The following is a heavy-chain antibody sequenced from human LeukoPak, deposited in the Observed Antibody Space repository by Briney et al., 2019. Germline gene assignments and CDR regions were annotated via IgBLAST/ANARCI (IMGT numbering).Heavy chain of an antibody. D-gene: IGHD1-26*01. J-gene: IGHJ4*02. V-gene: IGHV4-59*01. CDR2: IYYSGST. CDR1: GGSMRLFY. Sequence: PSETLSLTCSVSGGSMRLFYWSWIRQPPGKGLEWIGYIYYSGSTNYNPSLKSRVTISVDTSKNQFSLKLSSVTAADTAVYYCARGRWSGSYSGYFDYWGQGTLVTVSS. CDR3: ARGRWSGSYSGYFDY.